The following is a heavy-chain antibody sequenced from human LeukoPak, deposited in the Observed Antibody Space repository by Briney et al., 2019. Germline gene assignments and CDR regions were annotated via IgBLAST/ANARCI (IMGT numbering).Heavy chain of an antibody. CDR3: PRKYDSSGYFDY. V-gene: IGHV3-30-3*01. Sequence: GGSLRLSCAASGFTFSDYAMHWVRQAPGKGLEWVAVISKDGSDKYYPDSVKGRFTISRDNSENTLYLQMNSLRAEDTAVYYCPRKYDSSGYFDYWGQGTLVTVSS. D-gene: IGHD3-22*01. CDR1: GFTFSDYA. CDR2: ISKDGSDK. J-gene: IGHJ4*02.